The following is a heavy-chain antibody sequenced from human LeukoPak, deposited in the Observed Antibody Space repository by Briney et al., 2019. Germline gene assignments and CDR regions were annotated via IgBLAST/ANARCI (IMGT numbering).Heavy chain of an antibody. Sequence: GGSLRLSCAASGFTFSNYWMTWVRQAPGKGLEWVANIKQDGSQKYYVDSVKGRFTISRDNAKNSLYLQMNSLRAEDTAVYYCARVRGSYHFDYWGQGTLVTVSS. D-gene: IGHD1-26*01. V-gene: IGHV3-7*01. CDR3: ARVRGSYHFDY. CDR2: IKQDGSQK. CDR1: GFTFSNYW. J-gene: IGHJ4*02.